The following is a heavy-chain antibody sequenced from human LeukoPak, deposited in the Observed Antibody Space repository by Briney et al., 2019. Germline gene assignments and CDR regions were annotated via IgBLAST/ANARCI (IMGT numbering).Heavy chain of an antibody. D-gene: IGHD1-26*01. CDR1: GMTFRMCA. CDR2: ISYDGSNK. J-gene: IGHJ6*02. Sequence: GGSLRLSCEGSGMTFRMCAMSWVRQAPGKGLEWVAVISYDGSNKYYADSVKGRFTISRDNSKNTLYLQMNSLRAEDTAVYYCAREYSHSSYGMDVWGQGTTVTVSS. CDR3: AREYSHSSYGMDV. V-gene: IGHV3-30-3*01.